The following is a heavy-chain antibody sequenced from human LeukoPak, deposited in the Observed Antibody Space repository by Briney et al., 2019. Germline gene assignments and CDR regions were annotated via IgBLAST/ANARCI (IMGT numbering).Heavy chain of an antibody. D-gene: IGHD6-19*01. V-gene: IGHV4-59*08. CDR1: GGSISSYY. J-gene: IGHJ4*02. CDR3: ARLASSGWSHCDY. Sequence: KPSETLSLTCTVSGGSISSYYWSWIRQPPGKGPEWIGYIYYSGSTNYNPSLKSRVTISVDTSKNQFSLKINSVTAADTAVYYCARLASSGWSHCDYWGQGTLVTVSS. CDR2: IYYSGST.